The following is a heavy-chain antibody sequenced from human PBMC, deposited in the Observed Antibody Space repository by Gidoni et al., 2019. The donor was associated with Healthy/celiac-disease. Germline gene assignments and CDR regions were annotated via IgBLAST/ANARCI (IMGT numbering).Heavy chain of an antibody. J-gene: IGHJ6*03. Sequence: QVQLQQWGAGLLQPSETLSLTCAVYGGSFSGYYWSWIRQPPGKGLEWIGEITHSGSTNYNPSLKSRVTISVDTSKNQFSLKLSSVTAADTAVYYCARGRNYDFWSGYPYYYYYYMDVWGKGTTVTVSS. CDR2: ITHSGST. CDR1: GGSFSGYY. D-gene: IGHD3-3*01. CDR3: ARGRNYDFWSGYPYYYYYYMDV. V-gene: IGHV4-34*01.